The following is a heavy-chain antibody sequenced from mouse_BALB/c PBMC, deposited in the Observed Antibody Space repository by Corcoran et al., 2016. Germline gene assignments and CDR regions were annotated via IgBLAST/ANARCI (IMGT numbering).Heavy chain of an antibody. D-gene: IGHD2-4*01. CDR1: GYTFTNYG. V-gene: IGHV9-3-1*01. Sequence: QIQLVQSGPELKKPGETVKISCKASGYTFTNYGMNWVKQAPGKGLKWMGWINTYTGEPTYADDFKGRFAFSLETSASTAYLQINNLKNEDTATYFCARADYDGAWFAYWGQGTLVTVSA. CDR2: INTYTGEP. CDR3: ARADYDGAWFAY. J-gene: IGHJ3*01.